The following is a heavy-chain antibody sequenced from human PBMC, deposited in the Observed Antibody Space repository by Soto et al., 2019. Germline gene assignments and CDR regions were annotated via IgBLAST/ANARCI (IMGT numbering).Heavy chain of an antibody. CDR2: IYHSGST. CDR3: ARGMTTIWWFDP. D-gene: IGHD4-17*01. V-gene: IGHV4-38-2*02. Sequence: PSETLSLTCNVSGFSISSGYYWGWIRQPPGKGLEWIGSIYHSGSTYYNPSLKSRVTISVDTSKNQFSLKLSSVTAADTAVYYCARGMTTIWWFDPWGQGTLVTVSS. J-gene: IGHJ5*02. CDR1: GFSISSGYY.